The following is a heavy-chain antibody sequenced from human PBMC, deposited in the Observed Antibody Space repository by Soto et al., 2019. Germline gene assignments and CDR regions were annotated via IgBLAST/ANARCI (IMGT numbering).Heavy chain of an antibody. CDR2: ITASGGTT. J-gene: IGHJ4*02. CDR3: AKFKGYSGSYSDY. CDR1: GFTFNTYA. D-gene: IGHD1-26*01. V-gene: IGHV3-23*01. Sequence: GGSLRLSCAASGFTFNTYAMGWVRQAPGKGLEWVSAITASGGTTYYADTVKGRFTISRDNSKNTLYLQMNSLRAEDTAVYYCAKFKGYSGSYSDYWGQGTQVTVSS.